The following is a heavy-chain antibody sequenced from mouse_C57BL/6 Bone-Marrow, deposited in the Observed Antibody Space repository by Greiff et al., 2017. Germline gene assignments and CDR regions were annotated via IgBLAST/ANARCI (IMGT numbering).Heavy chain of an antibody. Sequence: VQLQQSGPELVKPGASVKIPCKASGYTFPDYNMDWVKQSHGKSLEWIGDINPNNGGTIYNQKFKGKATLTVDKSSSTAYMELRSLTSEDTAVYYCARNKHYYGSRGDAMDDWGQGTSVTVSS. CDR3: ARNKHYYGSRGDAMDD. CDR2: INPNNGGT. J-gene: IGHJ4*01. CDR1: GYTFPDYN. V-gene: IGHV1-18*01. D-gene: IGHD1-1*01.